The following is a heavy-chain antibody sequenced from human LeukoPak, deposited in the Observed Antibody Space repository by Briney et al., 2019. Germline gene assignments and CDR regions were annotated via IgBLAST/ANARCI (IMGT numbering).Heavy chain of an antibody. Sequence: GGSLRLSCAASGFTFSSYAMSWVRQAPGKGLEWVSAISGSGGSTYYADSVKGRFTISRDNSKNTLYLQMNSLRAEDTAVYYCAKGPKQLVLRYYFDYWGQGTLVTVSS. V-gene: IGHV3-23*01. CDR2: ISGSGGST. D-gene: IGHD6-13*01. CDR3: AKGPKQLVLRYYFDY. J-gene: IGHJ4*02. CDR1: GFTFSSYA.